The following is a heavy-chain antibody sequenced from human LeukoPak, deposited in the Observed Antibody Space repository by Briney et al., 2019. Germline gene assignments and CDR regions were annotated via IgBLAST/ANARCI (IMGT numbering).Heavy chain of an antibody. CDR1: GFTFSSHW. V-gene: IGHV3-74*01. CDR3: VREEMTTILDQYYYYVDV. CDR2: VDSYGSGT. Sequence: TGGSLRLSCEASGFTFSSHWMHWVRQAPGKGLVWVARVDSYGSGTDYADSVKGRFTISRDNAKNTLYLQMNSLRAEDTAAYFCVREEMTTILDQYYYYVDVWGKGTTVTVSS. J-gene: IGHJ6*03. D-gene: IGHD5-24*01.